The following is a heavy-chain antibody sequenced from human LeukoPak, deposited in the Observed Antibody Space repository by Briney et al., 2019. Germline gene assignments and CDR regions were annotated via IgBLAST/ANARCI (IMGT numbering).Heavy chain of an antibody. D-gene: IGHD4-23*01. J-gene: IGHJ4*02. Sequence: SQPLSLTCVVSGGSISSGAFSWRWIRQPPGKGLEWIGYIYHTGSAYYNLSLKSRVTISLDRSKNQFSLRLSSVTAADTAVYFCATHDYGGTSAFDYWGQGTLVTVSS. CDR3: ATHDYGGTSAFDY. CDR2: IYHTGSA. CDR1: GGSISSGAFS. V-gene: IGHV4-30-2*01.